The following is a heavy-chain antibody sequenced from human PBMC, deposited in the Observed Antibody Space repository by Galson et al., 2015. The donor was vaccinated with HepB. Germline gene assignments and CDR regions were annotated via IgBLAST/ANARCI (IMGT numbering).Heavy chain of an antibody. V-gene: IGHV3-21*06. J-gene: IGHJ4*02. CDR2: VSSSSIYK. D-gene: IGHD3-22*01. CDR3: ARGRGDIGGYYAFDY. Sequence: SLRLSCAASGFTFSTYSLNWVRQAPGKGPEWVSAVSSSSIYKYYADSVKGRFTISRDNAKSSLCVQMNNLRVEDTAVYYCARGRGDIGGYYAFDYWGKGALVTVSS. CDR1: GFTFSTYS.